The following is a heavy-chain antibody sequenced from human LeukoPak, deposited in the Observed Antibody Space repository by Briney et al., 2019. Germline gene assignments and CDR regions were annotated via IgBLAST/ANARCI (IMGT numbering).Heavy chain of an antibody. CDR2: IIPIFGTA. J-gene: IGHJ4*02. D-gene: IGHD4-17*01. Sequence: SVKVSCKASGGTFSSYAISWVRQAPGQGLEWMGRIIPIFGTANYAQKFQGSVTITTDESTSTAYMELSSLRSEDTAVYYCASYYGDYYLLDYWGQGTLVTVSS. CDR1: GGTFSSYA. CDR3: ASYYGDYYLLDY. V-gene: IGHV1-69*05.